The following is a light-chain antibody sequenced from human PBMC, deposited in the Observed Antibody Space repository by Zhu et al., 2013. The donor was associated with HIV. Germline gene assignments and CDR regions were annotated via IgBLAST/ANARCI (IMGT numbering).Light chain of an antibody. Sequence: EIVLTQSPATLSLSPGDRATLSCRTSQSVGNYLAWYQQKPGQAPRLLIIGASTRATGIPDRFSGSGSGTEFTLTISSLQSEDFAVYYCQQYYAWPPLTFGGGPKVE. V-gene: IGKV3-15*01. CDR3: QQYYAWPPLT. CDR2: GAS. CDR1: QSVGNY. J-gene: IGKJ4*01.